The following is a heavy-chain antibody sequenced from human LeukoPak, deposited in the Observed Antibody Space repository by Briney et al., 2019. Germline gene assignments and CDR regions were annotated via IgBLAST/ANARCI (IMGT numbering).Heavy chain of an antibody. J-gene: IGHJ4*02. Sequence: GRSLRLSCAASGFTFSSYAMHWVRQAPGKGLEWVAVISYDGSNKYYGDSVKGRFTISRDNSKNTLYLQMSSLRAEDTVVYYCARGNYDFWSATDYWGQGTLVTVSS. V-gene: IGHV3-30-3*01. D-gene: IGHD3-3*01. CDR3: ARGNYDFWSATDY. CDR1: GFTFSSYA. CDR2: ISYDGSNK.